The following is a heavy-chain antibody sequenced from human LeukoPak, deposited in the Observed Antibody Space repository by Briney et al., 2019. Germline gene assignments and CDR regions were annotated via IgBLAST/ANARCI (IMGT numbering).Heavy chain of an antibody. D-gene: IGHD2-15*01. CDR1: GGSFSGYY. CDR2: INHSGST. CDR3: ARASCSGGSCYVGEWWFDP. V-gene: IGHV4-34*01. Sequence: SETLSLTCAVYGGSFSGYYWSWIRQPPGKGLEWIGEINHSGSTNYNPSLKSRVTISVDTSKNQFSLKLSSVTAADTAVYYCARASCSGGSCYVGEWWFDPWGQGTLVTVSS. J-gene: IGHJ5*02.